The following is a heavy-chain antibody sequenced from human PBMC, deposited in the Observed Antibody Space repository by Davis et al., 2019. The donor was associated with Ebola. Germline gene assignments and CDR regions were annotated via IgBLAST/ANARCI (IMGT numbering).Heavy chain of an antibody. CDR1: GYSFTSYW. D-gene: IGHD3-3*02. CDR3: ARHFVGKLFGMDV. J-gene: IGHJ6*02. V-gene: IGHV5-10-1*01. CDR2: IDPTDSYT. Sequence: GESLKISCEGSGYSFTSYWISWVRQMPGKGLEWVGRIDPTDSYTDYSPSFQGHVTISTDKSNNTAYLQWNSLKASDTAIYFCARHFVGKLFGMDVWGQGTTVTVSS.